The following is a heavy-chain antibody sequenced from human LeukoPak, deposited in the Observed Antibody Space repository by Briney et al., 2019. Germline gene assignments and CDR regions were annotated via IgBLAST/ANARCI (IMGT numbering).Heavy chain of an antibody. V-gene: IGHV1-2*02. Sequence: ASVKVSCKASGYTFTGYYMHWVRQAPGQGLEWMGWINPNSGGTNYAQKLQGRVTMTTDTSTSTAYMELRSLRSDDTAVYYCARARSIYGGNSGWFDPWGQGTLVTVSS. CDR3: ARARSIYGGNSGWFDP. CDR2: INPNSGGT. D-gene: IGHD4-23*01. CDR1: GYTFTGYY. J-gene: IGHJ5*02.